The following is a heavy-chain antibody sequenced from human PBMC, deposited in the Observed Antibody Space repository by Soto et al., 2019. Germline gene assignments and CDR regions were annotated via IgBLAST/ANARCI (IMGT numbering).Heavy chain of an antibody. CDR1: GFTFSSYA. J-gene: IGHJ3*02. CDR3: ANPYYYDSSGYIPLDAFDI. Sequence: GGSLRLSCAASGFTFSSYAMSWVRQAPGKGLEWVSAISGSGGSTYYADSVKGRFTISRDNSKNTLYLQMNSLRAEDTAVYYCANPYYYDSSGYIPLDAFDIWGQGTMVTVSS. CDR2: ISGSGGST. D-gene: IGHD3-22*01. V-gene: IGHV3-23*01.